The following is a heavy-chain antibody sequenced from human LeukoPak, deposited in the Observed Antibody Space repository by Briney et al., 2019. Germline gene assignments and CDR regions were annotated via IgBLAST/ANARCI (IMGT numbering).Heavy chain of an antibody. CDR1: GGSISSGSYY. Sequence: SEALSLTCTVFGGSISSGSYYWSWHRQPAGLGLEWIVRIYTSGSTNSSPSLNSRVTISVDMSKNQFPLKLSSVTAADTAVYYWARVHFDWLLYRSSERGYFDYWGQGTLVTVSS. V-gene: IGHV4-61*02. CDR3: ARVHFDWLLYRSSERGYFDY. CDR2: IYTSGST. D-gene: IGHD3-9*01. J-gene: IGHJ4*02.